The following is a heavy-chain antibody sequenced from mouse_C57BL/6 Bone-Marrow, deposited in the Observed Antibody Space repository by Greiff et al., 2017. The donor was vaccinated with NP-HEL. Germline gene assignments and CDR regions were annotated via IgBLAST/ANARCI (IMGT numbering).Heavy chain of an antibody. CDR3: TTDYGSSYGYYFDY. J-gene: IGHJ2*01. V-gene: IGHV14-4*01. D-gene: IGHD1-1*01. CDR1: GFNIKDDY. CDR2: IDPENGDT. Sequence: EVQLQQSGAELVRPGASVKLSCTASGFNIKDDYMHWVKQGPEQGLEWIGWIDPENGDTEYASKFQGKATITADTSSNTAYLQLSSLTSEDTAVYYCTTDYGSSYGYYFDYWGQGTTLTVSS.